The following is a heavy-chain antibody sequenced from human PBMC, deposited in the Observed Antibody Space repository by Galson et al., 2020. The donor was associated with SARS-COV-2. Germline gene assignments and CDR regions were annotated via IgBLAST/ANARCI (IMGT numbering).Heavy chain of an antibody. D-gene: IGHD4-17*01. CDR2: IGASGGST. CDR1: GFTFSNNA. Sequence: GESLKLSCAASGFTFSNNAMNWVRQTPGKGLEWVSAIGASGGSTYYVDSVKGRFTISRDNSKYTLYLQMDSLRAEDTAVYFCATDMGYGDYVDYFNYWGQGTLVTVSS. CDR3: ATDMGYGDYVDYFNY. J-gene: IGHJ4*02. V-gene: IGHV3-23*01.